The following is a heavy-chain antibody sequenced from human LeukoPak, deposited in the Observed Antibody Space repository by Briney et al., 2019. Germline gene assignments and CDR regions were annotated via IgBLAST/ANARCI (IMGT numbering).Heavy chain of an antibody. V-gene: IGHV3-7*01. CDR3: ARDRGYYDSSGYPLPFDY. J-gene: IGHJ4*02. CDR1: GFTFSSYW. Sequence: GGSLRLSCTASGFTFSSYWMSWVRQAPGKGLEWVANIKQDGSEKYYVDSVKGRFTISRDNAKNSLYLQMNSLRAEDTAVYYCARDRGYYDSSGYPLPFDYWGQGTLVTVSS. D-gene: IGHD3-22*01. CDR2: IKQDGSEK.